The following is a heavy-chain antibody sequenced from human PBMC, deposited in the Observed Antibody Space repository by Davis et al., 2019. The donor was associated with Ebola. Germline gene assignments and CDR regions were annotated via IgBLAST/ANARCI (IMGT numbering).Heavy chain of an antibody. CDR2: ISGSGGST. J-gene: IGHJ4*02. Sequence: GESLKISCAASGFTFSSYAMSWVRQAPGKGLEWVSAISGSGGSTYYADSVKGRSTISRDNAKNSLYLQMNSLRAEDTAVYYCARGPLRWGQGTLVTVSS. CDR1: GFTFSSYA. V-gene: IGHV3-23*01. D-gene: IGHD3-3*01. CDR3: ARGPLR.